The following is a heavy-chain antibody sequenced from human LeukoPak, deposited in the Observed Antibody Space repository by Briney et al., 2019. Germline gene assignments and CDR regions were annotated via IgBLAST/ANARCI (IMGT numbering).Heavy chain of an antibody. CDR3: AKDRASITMIVVVTPDY. D-gene: IGHD3-22*01. V-gene: IGHV3-7*01. J-gene: IGHJ4*02. Sequence: PGGSLRLSCAASGFTFSSYWMSWVRQAPGKGLEWVANIKQDGSEKYYVDSVKGRFAISRDNSKNTLYLQMNSLRAEDTAVYYCAKDRASITMIVVVTPDYWGQGTLVTVSS. CDR1: GFTFSSYW. CDR2: IKQDGSEK.